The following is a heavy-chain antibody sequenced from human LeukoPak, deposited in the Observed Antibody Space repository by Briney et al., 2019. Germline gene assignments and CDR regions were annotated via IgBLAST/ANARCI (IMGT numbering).Heavy chain of an antibody. CDR2: FYYIGTT. Sequence: SETLSLTCTVSGGSVTSGNYYWSWIRQPPEKGLEWIGYFYYIGTTNYNPSLKSRVTISVDTSKNQFSLRLNSVTAADTAVYYCARSRAFNSGAFDPWGQGSLVTVSS. V-gene: IGHV4-61*01. D-gene: IGHD1-26*01. CDR3: ARSRAFNSGAFDP. J-gene: IGHJ5*02. CDR1: GGSVTSGNYY.